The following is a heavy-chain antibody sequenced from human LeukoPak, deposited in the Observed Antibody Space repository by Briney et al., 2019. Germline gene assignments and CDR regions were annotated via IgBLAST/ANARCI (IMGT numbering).Heavy chain of an antibody. CDR2: INWNGGST. CDR3: ARARTTYYYDSSGYSS. D-gene: IGHD3-22*01. CDR1: GFTFDDYG. V-gene: IGHV3-20*04. J-gene: IGHJ5*02. Sequence: GGSLRLSCAASGFTFDDYGMSWVRQAPGKGLEWVSGINWNGGSTGYADSVKSRFTISRDNAKNSLYLQMNSLRAEDTALYYCARARTTYYYDSSGYSSWGQGTLVTVSS.